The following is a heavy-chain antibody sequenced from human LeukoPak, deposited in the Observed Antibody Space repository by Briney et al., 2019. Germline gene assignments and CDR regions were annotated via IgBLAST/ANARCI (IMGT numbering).Heavy chain of an antibody. J-gene: IGHJ4*02. CDR1: GGSFSGYY. D-gene: IGHD6-19*01. Sequence: SETLSLTCAVYGGSFSGYYWSWIRQPPGKGLEWIGEINHSGSTNYNPSLKSRVTMSVDTSENQFSLKLSSVTAADTAVYYCARESAYAVPDYWGQGSLVTVSS. CDR3: ARESAYAVPDY. CDR2: INHSGST. V-gene: IGHV4-34*01.